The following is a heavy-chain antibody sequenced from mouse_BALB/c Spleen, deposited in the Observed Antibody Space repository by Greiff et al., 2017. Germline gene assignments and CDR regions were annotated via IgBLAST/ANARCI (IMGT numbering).Heavy chain of an antibody. J-gene: IGHJ4*01. CDR1: GFTFSSYT. CDR2: ISSGGGNT. V-gene: IGHV5-9*03. CDR3: ARSSSGYGDYYAMDY. Sequence: EVHLVESGGGLVKPGGSLKLSCAASGFTFSSYTMSWVRQTPEKRLEWVATISSGGGNTYYPDSVKGRFTISRDNAKNNLYLQMSSLRSEDTALYYCARSSSGYGDYYAMDYWGQGTSVTVAS. D-gene: IGHD3-1*01.